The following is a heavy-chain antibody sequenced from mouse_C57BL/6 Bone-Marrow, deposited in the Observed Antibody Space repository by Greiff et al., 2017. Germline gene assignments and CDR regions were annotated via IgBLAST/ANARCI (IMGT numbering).Heavy chain of an antibody. D-gene: IGHD1-1*01. Sequence: QVQLQQSGAELARPGASVKLSCKASGYTFTSYGISWVKQRTGQGLEWIGEIYPRSGNTYYNEKVKGKATLTADKSSSTAYMELRSLTSEDSAVYFCARCYYGSSYWYFDVWGTGTTVTVSS. J-gene: IGHJ1*03. V-gene: IGHV1-81*01. CDR3: ARCYYGSSYWYFDV. CDR2: IYPRSGNT. CDR1: GYTFTSYG.